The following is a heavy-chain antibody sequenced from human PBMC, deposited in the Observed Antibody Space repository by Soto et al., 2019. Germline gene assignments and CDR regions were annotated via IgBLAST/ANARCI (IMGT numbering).Heavy chain of an antibody. Sequence: QVQLQESGPGLVKPSETLSLTCTVSGGSVRSGTYYWTWIRQPPGKGLEWIGYINYSGSTNYNPSLKSRVTISLDRSKSQFSLKLTSVTAADTAIYYCARDDIGSGSLGMDVCGQGTTVTVSS. V-gene: IGHV4-61*01. D-gene: IGHD3-10*01. CDR1: GGSVRSGTYY. J-gene: IGHJ6*02. CDR2: INYSGST. CDR3: ARDDIGSGSLGMDV.